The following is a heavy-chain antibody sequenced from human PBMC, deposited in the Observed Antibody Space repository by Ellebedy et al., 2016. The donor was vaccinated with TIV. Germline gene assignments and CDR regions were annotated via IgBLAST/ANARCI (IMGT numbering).Heavy chain of an antibody. CDR2: IIPFFGSA. CDR1: GDTFSSFA. V-gene: IGHV1-69*13. CDR3: ATKRRSYYNYYSGMDV. Sequence: AASVKVSCKASGDTFSSFAISWVRQAPGQELEWMGGIIPFFGSANYAQKVQGRFTITADESTSTVYMEVSSLRAEDTAVYYCATKRRSYYNYYSGMDVWGQGTTVTVSS. J-gene: IGHJ6*02. D-gene: IGHD1-26*01.